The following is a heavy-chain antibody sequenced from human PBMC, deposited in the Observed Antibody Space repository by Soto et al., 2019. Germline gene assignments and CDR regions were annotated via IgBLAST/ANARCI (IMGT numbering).Heavy chain of an antibody. CDR3: ARVWRSYGDRTYYFDY. Sequence: SETLSLTCTVSGYSISTGYYWAWVRQSPGKGLEWIGSVYRSGSTNYNPSLKSRVTISVDTSKNQFSLKLSSVTAADTAVYYCARVWRSYGDRTYYFDYWGQGTLVTVSS. CDR1: GYSISTGYY. CDR2: VYRSGST. J-gene: IGHJ4*02. D-gene: IGHD5-18*01. V-gene: IGHV4-38-2*02.